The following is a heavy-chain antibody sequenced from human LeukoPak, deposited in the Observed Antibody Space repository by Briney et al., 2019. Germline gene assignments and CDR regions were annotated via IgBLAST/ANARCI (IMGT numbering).Heavy chain of an antibody. J-gene: IGHJ4*02. CDR3: AKGAYDYIEIAYFDY. V-gene: IGHV3-23*01. Sequence: GGSLRLSWVASGFSFNNYAVSGVPQAPGRGRGWFSLFFGSVGSTFYADSVKGRFTISRDKTKTTLYLHMNSLRAEDTAVYYCAKGAYDYIEIAYFDYWGQGSLVTVSS. CDR2: FFGSVGST. CDR1: GFSFNNYA. D-gene: IGHD5-12*01.